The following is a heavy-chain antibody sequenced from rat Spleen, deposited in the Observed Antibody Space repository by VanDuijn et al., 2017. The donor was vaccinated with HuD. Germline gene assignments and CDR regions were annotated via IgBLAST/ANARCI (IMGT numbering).Heavy chain of an antibody. CDR1: GFTFSDYY. CDR3: TTNYGSFDY. CDR2: ISYDGSST. V-gene: IGHV5-20*01. D-gene: IGHD1-3*01. Sequence: EVQLVESDGGLVQPGRSLKLSCAASGFTFSDYYMAWVRQAPTKGLEWVASISYDGSSTYYRDSVKGRFTISRDNAKSTLYLQMDSLRSEDTATYYCTTNYGSFDYWGQGVMVTVSS. J-gene: IGHJ2*01.